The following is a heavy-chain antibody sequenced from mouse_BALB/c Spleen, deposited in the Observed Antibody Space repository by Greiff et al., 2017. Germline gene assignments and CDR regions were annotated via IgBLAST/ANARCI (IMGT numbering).Heavy chain of an antibody. CDR2: ISSGGSYT. CDR1: GFTFSSYT. CDR3: TRVYGKYYYAMDY. V-gene: IGHV5-6-4*01. J-gene: IGHJ4*01. D-gene: IGHD2-10*02. Sequence: EVKLMESGGGLVKPGGSLKLSCAASGFTFSSYTMSWVRQTPEKRLEWVATISSGGSYTYYPDSVKGRFTISRDNAKNTLYLQMSSLKSEDTAMYYCTRVYGKYYYAMDYWGQGTSVTVSS.